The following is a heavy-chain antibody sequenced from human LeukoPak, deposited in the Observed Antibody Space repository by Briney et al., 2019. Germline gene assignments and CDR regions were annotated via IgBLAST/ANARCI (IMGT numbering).Heavy chain of an antibody. CDR1: GGSINNYY. J-gene: IGHJ4*02. Sequence: SETLSLTCTVSGGSINNYYWSWIRQSPGKGLEWIGFIYYTGSINYDSSLKSRVTISLDTSKNQFSLKLSSVTAADTAVYYCARVSSGYSSREFDYWGQGTLVTVSS. V-gene: IGHV4-59*01. CDR3: ARVSSGYSSREFDY. D-gene: IGHD6-13*01. CDR2: IYYTGSI.